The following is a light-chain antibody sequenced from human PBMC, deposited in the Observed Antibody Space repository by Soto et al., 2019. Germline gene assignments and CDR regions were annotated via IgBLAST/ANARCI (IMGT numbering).Light chain of an antibody. CDR3: QQYNSYSPWT. J-gene: IGKJ1*01. CDR1: QSISSW. V-gene: IGKV1-5*03. Sequence: DIQMTQSPSTLSASVGDRVTITCRASQSISSWLAWYQQKPGKAPKLLIYKASSLGSGVPSRFSGSGSGPEFTLTISSLQPDDFATYYCQQYNSYSPWTFGQGTKVEIK. CDR2: KAS.